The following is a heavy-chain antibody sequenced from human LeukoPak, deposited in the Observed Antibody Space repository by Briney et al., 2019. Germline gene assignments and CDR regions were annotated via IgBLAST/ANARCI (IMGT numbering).Heavy chain of an antibody. CDR1: GFTFSSYT. V-gene: IGHV3-30*03. J-gene: IGHJ4*02. D-gene: IGHD3-10*01. CDR2: TSSDLNVK. Sequence: GGSLRLSCAASGFTFSSYTMSWVRQAPGKGLEWVAVTSSDLNVKLYADSVKGRFTISRDNSRSTLYLQMNSLRPEDTAIYYCAREGYYGSGSPPSLYFDYWGQGTLVTVSS. CDR3: AREGYYGSGSPPSLYFDY.